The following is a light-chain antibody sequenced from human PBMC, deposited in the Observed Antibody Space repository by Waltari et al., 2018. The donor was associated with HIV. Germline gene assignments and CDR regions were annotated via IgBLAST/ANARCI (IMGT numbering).Light chain of an antibody. CDR2: GTY. CDR1: SSNIGAGYD. J-gene: IGLJ1*01. Sequence: QSVLTQPPSVSGAPGQRVTISCTGNSSNIGAGYDVHWYQQLPETAPKVVIYGTYKRPSGVPDRFSGSSSGTSASLAITGLQAEDEADYYCQSYDISLSGSVFGTGTKVTVL. CDR3: QSYDISLSGSV. V-gene: IGLV1-40*01.